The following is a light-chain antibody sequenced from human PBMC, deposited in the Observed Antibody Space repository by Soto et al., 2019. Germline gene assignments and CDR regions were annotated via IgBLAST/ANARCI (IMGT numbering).Light chain of an antibody. Sequence: QSALTQPPSASGSPRQSVAISCTGTSSDVGGYNYVSWYQQHPGKAPKHMIYDVSRRPSGVPDRFSGSKSGNTASLTVSGLQAEDKADYYCSSYAGTHIVFGTGTKLTVL. V-gene: IGLV2-8*01. CDR1: SSDVGGYNY. J-gene: IGLJ1*01. CDR2: DVS. CDR3: SSYAGTHIV.